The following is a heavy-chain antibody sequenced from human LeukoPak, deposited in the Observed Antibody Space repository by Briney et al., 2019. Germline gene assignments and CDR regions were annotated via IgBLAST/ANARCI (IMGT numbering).Heavy chain of an antibody. J-gene: IGHJ3*02. CDR2: MSGDGSST. Sequence: GGSLRLSCAASGFSFSSYWMHWVRQAPGKGLVWVSRMSGDGSSTSYADSVKGRFSISRDNAKNTLYLQMNSLRAEDTAVYYCVRGSRRVQLPRSYDFDIWGQGTVVTVSS. D-gene: IGHD1-1*01. V-gene: IGHV3-74*01. CDR3: VRGSRRVQLPRSYDFDI. CDR1: GFSFSSYW.